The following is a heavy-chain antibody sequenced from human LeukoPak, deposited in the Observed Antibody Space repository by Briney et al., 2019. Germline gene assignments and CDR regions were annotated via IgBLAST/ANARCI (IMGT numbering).Heavy chain of an antibody. CDR1: GGSISSSSYY. CDR2: IYYSGST. V-gene: IGHV4-39*07. CDR3: ASDYDSSGLLDY. D-gene: IGHD3-22*01. J-gene: IGHJ4*02. Sequence: PSETLSLTCTVSGGSISSSSYYWGWIHQPPGKGLEWIGSIYYSGSTYYNPSLKSRVTISVDTSKSQFSLKLSSVTAADTAVYYCASDYDSSGLLDYWGQGTLVTVSS.